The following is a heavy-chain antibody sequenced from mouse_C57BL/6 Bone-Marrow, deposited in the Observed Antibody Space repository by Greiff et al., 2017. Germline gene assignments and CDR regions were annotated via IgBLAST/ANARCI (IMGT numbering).Heavy chain of an antibody. V-gene: IGHV1-4*01. Sequence: VQLQQSGAELARPGASVKMSCKASGYTFTSYSMHWVKQRPGQGLEWIGYINPSSGYTKYNQKFKDKATLTADKSSSTAYKQLSSLTYEDSAVYYGARGEGEHYGSNDGDYEGRGTATTVTS. CDR1: GYTFTSYS. J-gene: IGHJ2*01. D-gene: IGHD1-1*01. CDR2: INPSSGYT. CDR3: ARGEGEHYGSNDGDY.